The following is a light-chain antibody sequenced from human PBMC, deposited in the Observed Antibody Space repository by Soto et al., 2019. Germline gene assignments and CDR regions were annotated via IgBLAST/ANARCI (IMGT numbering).Light chain of an antibody. CDR1: RDISNY. V-gene: IGKV1-27*01. CDR2: GAS. CDR3: QKYDTAPLT. J-gene: IGKJ4*01. Sequence: DIQVTQSPSSLSASLGDRVSITCRASRDISNYLAWYQQKPGQVPRLLISGASTLHSGVPSRFSGSGSGTDFTLTITSLQPEDIATYFCQKYDTAPLTFCGGT.